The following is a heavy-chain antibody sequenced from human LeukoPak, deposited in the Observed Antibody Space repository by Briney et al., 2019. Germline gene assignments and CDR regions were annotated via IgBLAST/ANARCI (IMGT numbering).Heavy chain of an antibody. V-gene: IGHV3-15*01. J-gene: IGHJ4*02. Sequence: GGSLRLSCAASGFTFSNAWMSWVRQAPGKGLEWVGRIKSKPDGGAIDYAAPVKGRFIISRDDSKDMLYLQMNNLKTEDTGVYYCTRDKLELRQFDYWGQGTLVTVSS. D-gene: IGHD1-26*01. CDR3: TRDKLELRQFDY. CDR1: GFTFSNAW. CDR2: IKSKPDGGAI.